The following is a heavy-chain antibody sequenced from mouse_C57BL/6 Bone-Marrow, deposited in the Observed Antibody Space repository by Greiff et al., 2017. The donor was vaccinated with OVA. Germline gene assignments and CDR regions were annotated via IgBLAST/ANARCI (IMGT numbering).Heavy chain of an antibody. J-gene: IGHJ2*01. V-gene: IGHV5-12*01. CDR2: ISNGGGST. CDR1: GFTFSDYY. D-gene: IGHD1-1*01. Sequence: EVQVVESGGGLVQPGGSLKLSCAASGFTFSDYYMYWVRQTPEKRLEWVAYISNGGGSTYYPDTVKGRFTISRDNAKNTLYLQMSRLKSEDTAMYYCAGGNYYGSSYDYWGQGTTLTVSS. CDR3: AGGNYYGSSYDY.